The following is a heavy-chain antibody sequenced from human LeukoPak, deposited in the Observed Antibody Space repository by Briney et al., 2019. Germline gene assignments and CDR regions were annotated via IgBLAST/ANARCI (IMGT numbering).Heavy chain of an antibody. CDR2: IYYSGST. CDR3: ARQRMGAVAGTFDY. CDR1: GGSISSYY. J-gene: IGHJ4*02. V-gene: IGHV4-59*08. Sequence: SETLSLTCTVSGGSISSYYWSWIRQPPGKGLDWIGYIYYSGSTNYNPSLKSRVTISVDTPKNQFSLKLSSVTAADTAVYHCARQRMGAVAGTFDYWGQGTLVTVSS. D-gene: IGHD6-19*01.